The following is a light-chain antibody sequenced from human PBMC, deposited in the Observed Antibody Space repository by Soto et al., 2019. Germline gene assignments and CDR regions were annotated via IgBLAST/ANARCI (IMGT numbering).Light chain of an antibody. J-gene: IGLJ2*01. V-gene: IGLV1-44*01. CDR3: AAWDDSLNGVV. CDR1: SSNIGSNT. Sequence: QSELTQPPSASGTPGQRVTISCSGSSSNIGSNTVNWYQQVPGTAPKLLIYYNNHRPSGVPDRFSGSKSGTSASLAISGLQSEDEADYYCAAWDDSLNGVVFGGGTKLTVL. CDR2: YNN.